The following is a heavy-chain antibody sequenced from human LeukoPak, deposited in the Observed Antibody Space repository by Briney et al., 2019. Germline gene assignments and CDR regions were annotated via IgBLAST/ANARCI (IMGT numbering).Heavy chain of an antibody. CDR3: AKAYYYDSSGYYGDAFDI. V-gene: IGHV3-9*01. Sequence: GRSLRLSCAASGFTFDDYAMHWVRQAPGKGLEWVSGISWNSGSIGYADSVKGRFTISRDNAKNSLYLQMNSLRAEDTALYYCAKAYYYDSSGYYGDAFDIWGQGTMVTVSS. D-gene: IGHD3-22*01. J-gene: IGHJ3*02. CDR2: ISWNSGSI. CDR1: GFTFDDYA.